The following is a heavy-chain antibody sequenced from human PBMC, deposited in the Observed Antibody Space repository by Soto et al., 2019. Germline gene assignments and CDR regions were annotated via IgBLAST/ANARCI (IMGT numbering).Heavy chain of an antibody. CDR1: GFTSSSYA. V-gene: IGHV3-23*01. CDR2: ISGSGGST. D-gene: IGHD3-22*01. Sequence: EVQLLESGGGLVQPGGSLRLSCVASGFTSSSYAMSWGRQAPGKGLEWVSAISGSGGSTYYADSVEGRFTISRDNSKPTLYLQMTSLRAAVTAVYYCATSVPRYYVSSGSKLFDYWGQGTLVTVSS. J-gene: IGHJ4*02. CDR3: ATSVPRYYVSSGSKLFDY.